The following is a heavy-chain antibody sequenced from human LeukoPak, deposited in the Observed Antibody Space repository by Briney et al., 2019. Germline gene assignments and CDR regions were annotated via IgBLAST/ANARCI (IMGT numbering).Heavy chain of an antibody. Sequence: GGSLRLSCAASGFTVSSNYMSWVRQAPGKGLEWVSVIYSGGSTYYADSVKGRFTISRDNSKNTLYLQVNSLRAEDTAVYYCARDRGRYYMDVWGKGTTVTISS. J-gene: IGHJ6*03. V-gene: IGHV3-53*01. CDR1: GFTVSSNY. CDR3: ARDRGRYYMDV. CDR2: IYSGGST. D-gene: IGHD6-25*01.